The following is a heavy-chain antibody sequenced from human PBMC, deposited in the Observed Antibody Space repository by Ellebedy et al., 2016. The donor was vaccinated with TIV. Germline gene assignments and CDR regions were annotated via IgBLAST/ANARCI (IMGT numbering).Heavy chain of an antibody. CDR1: GYTFTSYT. Sequence: AASVKVSCKASGYTFTSYTIHWVRQVPGQRLEWMGWINGGNGNTKYSQKFQGRVTITRDTSASTAYMELSRLRSEDTAMYYCARVDRWWLRLFDYWGQGTLVTVSS. CDR3: ARVDRWWLRLFDY. D-gene: IGHD5-12*01. J-gene: IGHJ4*02. CDR2: INGGNGNT. V-gene: IGHV1-3*01.